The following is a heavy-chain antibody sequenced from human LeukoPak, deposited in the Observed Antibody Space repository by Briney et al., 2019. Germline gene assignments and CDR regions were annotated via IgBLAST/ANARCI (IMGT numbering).Heavy chain of an antibody. Sequence: PSETLSLTCSVSGGSISSSSYYWGWIRQPPGKGLEWIGAIHYSGNTYYNPSLKSRVTMAVDPSKNQFSLKLNSVTAADTAVYYCARLVGLVSEEMATSFDYWGQGTLVTVSS. V-gene: IGHV4-39*01. CDR1: GGSISSSSYY. CDR2: IHYSGNT. J-gene: IGHJ4*02. CDR3: ARLVGLVSEEMATSFDY. D-gene: IGHD5-24*01.